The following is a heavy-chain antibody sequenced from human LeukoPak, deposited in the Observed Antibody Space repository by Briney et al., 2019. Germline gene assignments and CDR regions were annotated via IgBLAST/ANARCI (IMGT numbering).Heavy chain of an antibody. CDR2: INHSGST. J-gene: IGHJ4*02. CDR3: ARGSDTAAGLY. V-gene: IGHV4-34*01. D-gene: IGHD6-13*01. CDR1: GGSFSGYY. Sequence: SETLSLTCAVYGGSFSGYYWSWIRQPPGKGLEWIGEINHSGSTNCNPSLKSRVSISVDSSKNQFSLKVSSVTAADTAVYYCARGSDTAAGLYWGQGTLVTVSS.